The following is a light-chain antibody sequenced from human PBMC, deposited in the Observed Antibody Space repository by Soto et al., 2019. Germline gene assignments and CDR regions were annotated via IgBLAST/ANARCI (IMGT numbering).Light chain of an antibody. V-gene: IGKV1-39*01. CDR2: GTS. J-gene: IGKJ1*01. CDR1: QSISNL. CDR3: QQSYSSSWT. Sequence: DIKMTQSPSSLSASVGDRVTITCRASQSISNLLNWYQHKPGKAPKLLIYGTSTLQSGVPSRFSGSGSGTDFTLTISSLQREDFATYYCQQSYSSSWTFGQGTKVEIK.